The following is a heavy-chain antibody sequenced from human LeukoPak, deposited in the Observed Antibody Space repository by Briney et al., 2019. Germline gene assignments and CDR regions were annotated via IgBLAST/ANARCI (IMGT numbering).Heavy chain of an antibody. J-gene: IGHJ4*02. V-gene: IGHV1-2*02. CDR2: INPNGDAT. Sequence: ASVKVSCKASGYTFTGYYMHWVRQAPGQGLEWLGWINPNGDATNYAPKFQGRVTMTSDTSISTAYMELSRLTSDDTAIYYCAGEYGDSSDWHRAFDFWGQGTLVTVPS. CDR3: AGEYGDSSDWHRAFDF. D-gene: IGHD6-19*01. CDR1: GYTFTGYY.